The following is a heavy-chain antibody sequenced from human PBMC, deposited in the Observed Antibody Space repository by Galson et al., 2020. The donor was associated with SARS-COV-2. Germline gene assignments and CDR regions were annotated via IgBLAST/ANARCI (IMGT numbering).Heavy chain of an antibody. Sequence: GESLKISCAASGFTFRSYWMSWVRQAPGTGLEWVANIKQDGSDRYYVDSVKGRFTISIDNAKNSLYLQMNSLRAEDTAVYYCARDQDGYNDFWGQGTLVTVSS. CDR3: ARDQDGYNDF. CDR2: IKQDGSDR. CDR1: GFTFRSYW. D-gene: IGHD5-12*01. J-gene: IGHJ4*02. V-gene: IGHV3-7*01.